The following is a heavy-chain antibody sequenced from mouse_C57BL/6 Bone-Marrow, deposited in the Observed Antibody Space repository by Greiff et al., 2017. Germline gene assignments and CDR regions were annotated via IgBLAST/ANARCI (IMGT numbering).Heavy chain of an antibody. CDR1: GFNIKNTY. J-gene: IGHJ4*01. D-gene: IGHD1-1*01. V-gene: IGHV14-3*01. CDR2: IDPANGNT. CDR3: ARGYYGSRYVYDMDY. Sequence: VQLKQSVAELVRPGASVKLSCTASGFNIKNTYMHWVKQRPEQGLEWIGRIDPANGNTKYAPKFQGKATITADTSSNTAYLQLSSLTSEDTAIYYCARGYYGSRYVYDMDYWGQGTSVTVCS.